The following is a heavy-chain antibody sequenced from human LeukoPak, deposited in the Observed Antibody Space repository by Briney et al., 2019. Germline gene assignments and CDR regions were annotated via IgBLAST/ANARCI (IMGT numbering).Heavy chain of an antibody. V-gene: IGHV1-69*01. Sequence: GSSVKVSCKASGGTFSSYAISWVRQAPGQGLEWMGGIIPIFGTANYAQKFQGRVTITADESTSTAYMELSSLRSEDKAVYYCARSSGAGDAFDIWGQGTMVTVSS. CDR1: GGTFSSYA. CDR2: IIPIFGTA. CDR3: ARSSGAGDAFDI. J-gene: IGHJ3*02. D-gene: IGHD1-14*01.